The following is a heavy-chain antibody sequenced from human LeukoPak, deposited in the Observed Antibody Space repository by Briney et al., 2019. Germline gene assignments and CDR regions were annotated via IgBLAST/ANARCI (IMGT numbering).Heavy chain of an antibody. CDR3: ARDDSNYVSSPHTFDY. V-gene: IGHV3-7*01. CDR1: GFTFSSYW. D-gene: IGHD4-11*01. J-gene: IGHJ4*02. Sequence: GGSLRLSCAASGFTFSSYWMSWVRQAPGKGLEWVANIKRDGSEKYYVDSVKGRFTISRDNAKNSLYLQMNSLRDENTAVYYCARDDSNYVSSPHTFDYWGQRTLVTVSS. CDR2: IKRDGSEK.